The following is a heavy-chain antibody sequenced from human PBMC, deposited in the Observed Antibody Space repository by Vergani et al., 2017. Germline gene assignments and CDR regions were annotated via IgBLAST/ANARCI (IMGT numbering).Heavy chain of an antibody. D-gene: IGHD1/OR15-1a*01. V-gene: IGHV4-30-4*08. CDR3: GRKQSPASLMGKPIDI. CDR1: GGSISSGGYY. J-gene: IGHJ5*02. Sequence: QVQLQESGPGLVKPSQTLSLTCTVSGGSISSGGYYWSWIRQTPGKGLEWLAHISDGGETKMYAESLKGRFTVSRDNTKNLLILQMKTLKVDDTATYDCGRKQSPASLMGKPIDIWGQGTLVTGSS. CDR2: ISDGGET.